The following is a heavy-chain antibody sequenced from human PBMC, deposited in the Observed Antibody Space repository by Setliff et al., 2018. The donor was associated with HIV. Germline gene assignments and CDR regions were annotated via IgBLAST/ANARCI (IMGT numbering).Heavy chain of an antibody. D-gene: IGHD3-22*01. Sequence: LRLSCAASGFTFSTYWMNWVRQAPGKGLVWVSRINSDGSSTGHADSVKGRFTISRDNAKDSLYLQMNSLRGEDTAVYYCAGSRGYFVKAEWGQGTLVTVSS. CDR1: GFTFSTYW. J-gene: IGHJ4*02. CDR3: AGSRGYFVKAE. V-gene: IGHV3-74*01. CDR2: INSDGSST.